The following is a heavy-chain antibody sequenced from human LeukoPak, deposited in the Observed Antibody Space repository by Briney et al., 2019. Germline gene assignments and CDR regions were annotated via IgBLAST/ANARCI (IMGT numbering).Heavy chain of an antibody. J-gene: IGHJ6*02. D-gene: IGHD3-22*01. Sequence: SVKVSCKASGGTFSSYAISWVRQAPGQGLEWMGGIIPIFGTANYAQKFQGRVTITADESTSTAYMELRSLRSDDTAVYYCARVGVGYYDSSGYYRLPPYYYYGMDVWGQGTTVTVSS. CDR1: GGTFSSYA. CDR3: ARVGVGYYDSSGYYRLPPYYYYGMDV. CDR2: IIPIFGTA. V-gene: IGHV1-69*13.